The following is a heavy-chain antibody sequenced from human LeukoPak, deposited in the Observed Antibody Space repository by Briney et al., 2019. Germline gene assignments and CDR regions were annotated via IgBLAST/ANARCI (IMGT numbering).Heavy chain of an antibody. Sequence: GGSLRLSCAASGFSFNSYWMYWVRQVPGKGLVWVSRVNNDGTGTTYADSVKGRFTISRDNAKNTVYLQMNSLRDEDTAVYYCARGGPDHAFDIWGQGTMLTVSS. V-gene: IGHV3-74*01. CDR2: VNNDGTGT. CDR1: GFSFNSYW. D-gene: IGHD1-14*01. CDR3: ARGGPDHAFDI. J-gene: IGHJ3*02.